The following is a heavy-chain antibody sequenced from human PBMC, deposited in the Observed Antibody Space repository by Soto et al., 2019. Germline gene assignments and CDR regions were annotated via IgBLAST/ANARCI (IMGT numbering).Heavy chain of an antibody. D-gene: IGHD3-22*01. CDR1: GGSIDSYY. V-gene: IGHV4-59*08. CDR3: AILGGYSQSIDT. CDR2: VYYTGTT. J-gene: IGHJ5*02. Sequence: SETLSLTCTVSGGSIDSYYWTWIRQPPGKGLEWIGYVYYTGTTTYSPSLKSRVTISVDTSMNQISLKLSSVTAADTAFYFCAILGGYSQSIDTWGQGTLVTVSS.